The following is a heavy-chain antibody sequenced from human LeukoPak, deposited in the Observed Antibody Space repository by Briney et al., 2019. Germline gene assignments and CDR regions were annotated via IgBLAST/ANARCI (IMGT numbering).Heavy chain of an antibody. CDR3: ARHLTYGGLNS. Sequence: RGSLRLSCAASGLTFSSYWMQWVRQAPGRGVVWVSRINSDGSRASYADSVNGRFTISRDNANNSLYLQMNSLRAQDTAVYYCARHLTYGGLNSWGQGTLVTVSS. J-gene: IGHJ4*02. CDR2: INSDGSRA. D-gene: IGHD4-23*01. CDR1: GLTFSSYW. V-gene: IGHV3-74*01.